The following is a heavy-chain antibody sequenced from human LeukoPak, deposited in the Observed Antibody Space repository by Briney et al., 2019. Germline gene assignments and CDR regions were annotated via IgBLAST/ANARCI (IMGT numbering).Heavy chain of an antibody. CDR1: EFTFTNFW. CDR2: INEDGSAQ. Sequence: GGSLRLSCASSEFTFTNFWMSWVRQAPGKGLEWVANINEDGSAQYYVDSVKGRFTISRDNAKKSLYLQMDSLRVDDTALYYCASDSFSISSQSTVNFGYWGQGTLVTVSS. D-gene: IGHD6-6*01. J-gene: IGHJ4*02. V-gene: IGHV3-7*01. CDR3: ASDSFSISSQSTVNFGY.